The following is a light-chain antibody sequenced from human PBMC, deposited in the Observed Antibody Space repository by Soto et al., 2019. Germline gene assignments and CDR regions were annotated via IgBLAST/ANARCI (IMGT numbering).Light chain of an antibody. J-gene: IGKJ3*01. Sequence: DIQMTQSPSSLSASVGEGVTITCQASQDITNSLNWYQQRPGKAPNLLIFDASNLEIGVPSRFSGSGYGTDFTLTISSLQPEDIATYYCQHYYIVPHTFGPGTKVDFK. V-gene: IGKV1-33*01. CDR1: QDITNS. CDR2: DAS. CDR3: QHYYIVPHT.